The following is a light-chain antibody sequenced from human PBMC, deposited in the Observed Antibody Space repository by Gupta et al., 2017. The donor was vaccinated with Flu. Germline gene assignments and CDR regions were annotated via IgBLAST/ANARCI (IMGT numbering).Light chain of an antibody. CDR3: QVWDSGGDHPA. Sequence: SLVLTHPPSVSVAPGRTARITCGGSGIGSKSVHWYQQRPGQAPLLVVYDDSDRPSGIPERISGSHSGDTATLTISRVEAGDEAGYYCQVWDSGGDHPAFGGGTKLTVL. CDR1: GIGSKS. J-gene: IGLJ3*02. V-gene: IGLV3-21*02. CDR2: DDS.